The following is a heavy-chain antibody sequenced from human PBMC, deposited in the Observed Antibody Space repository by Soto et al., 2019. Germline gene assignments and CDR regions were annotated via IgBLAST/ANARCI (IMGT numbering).Heavy chain of an antibody. CDR3: ARGVVPSTMWVGPGVYHFDY. D-gene: IGHD3-10*02. Sequence: SVKVYCKAAGGTFSDYAVSWVRQAPGQGLDWVGGIIPLFASTNYAQKFEGRVTITADESTGTASMELSGLRSDDTAVYYCARGVVPSTMWVGPGVYHFDYWGHGTLVTV. J-gene: IGHJ4*01. CDR2: IIPLFAST. V-gene: IGHV1-69*01. CDR1: GGTFSDYA.